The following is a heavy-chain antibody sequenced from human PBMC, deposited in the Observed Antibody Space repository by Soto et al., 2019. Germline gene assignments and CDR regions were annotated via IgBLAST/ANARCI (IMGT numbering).Heavy chain of an antibody. J-gene: IGHJ5*02. CDR1: GGSFSGYY. CDR3: ARGLGNCSSNRCYGPNWFDP. D-gene: IGHD2-2*01. CDR2: INHSGGT. V-gene: IGHV4-34*01. Sequence: QVQLQQWGAGLLKPSETLSLTCAVYGGSFSGYYWSWIRQPPGQGLEWIGEINHSGGTNYNPSLKSRGTISVVTSKNQLSLKLSAVAAADTAVYYCARGLGNCSSNRCYGPNWFDPWGQGPLVTFSS.